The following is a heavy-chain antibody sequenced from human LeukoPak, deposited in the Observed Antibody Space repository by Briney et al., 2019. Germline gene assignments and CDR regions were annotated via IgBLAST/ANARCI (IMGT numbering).Heavy chain of an antibody. J-gene: IGHJ6*03. CDR3: ARSSGWTRDGHMDV. CDR2: TYYRSKWYN. CDR1: GDSVSSNSAA. Sequence: SQTLSLTCAISGDSVSSNSAAWNWIRQSPSRGLEWLGRTYYRSKWYNDYAVSVKSRITINPDTSKNQFSLQLNSVTSEDTAVYYCARSSGWTRDGHMDVWGKGTGHRLL. V-gene: IGHV6-1*01. D-gene: IGHD5-24*01.